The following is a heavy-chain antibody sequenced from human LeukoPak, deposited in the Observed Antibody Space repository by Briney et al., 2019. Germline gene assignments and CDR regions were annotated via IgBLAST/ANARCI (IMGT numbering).Heavy chain of an antibody. D-gene: IGHD3-22*01. CDR2: ISWNSGSI. CDR1: GFTFDDYA. Sequence: PGRSLRLSCAASGFTFDDYAMHWVRQAPGAGLEWVSGISWNSGSIGYADSVKGRFTISRDNAKNSLYLQMNSLRAEDTALYYCAKGSFYDSSGYYDYWGQGTLVTVSS. J-gene: IGHJ4*02. V-gene: IGHV3-9*01. CDR3: AKGSFYDSSGYYDY.